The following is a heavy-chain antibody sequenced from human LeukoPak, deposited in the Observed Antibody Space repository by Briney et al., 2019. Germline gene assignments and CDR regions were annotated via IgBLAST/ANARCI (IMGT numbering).Heavy chain of an antibody. CDR1: GGSISSYY. CDR3: ARWDRGRRFGP. V-gene: IGHV4-59*01. J-gene: IGHJ5*02. D-gene: IGHD1-26*01. Sequence: SETLSLTCTVSGGSISSYYWSWIRQPPGKGLEWIGYIYYSGSTNYNPSLKSRVTISVDTSKNQFSLKLSSVTAADTAVYYCARWDRGRRFGPWGQGTLVTVSS. CDR2: IYYSGST.